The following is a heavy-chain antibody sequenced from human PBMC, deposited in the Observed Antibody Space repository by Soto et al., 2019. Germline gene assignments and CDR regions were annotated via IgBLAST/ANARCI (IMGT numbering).Heavy chain of an antibody. V-gene: IGHV1-18*01. CDR2: ISAYNGNT. CDR3: ARGGDGYNPYYYYGMDV. J-gene: IGHJ6*02. D-gene: IGHD5-12*01. CDR1: GYTFTSYG. Sequence: ASVKVSCKASGYTFTSYGISWVRQAPGQGLEWMGWISAYNGNTNYAQKLQGRVTMTTDTSTSTAYMELSSLRSEDTAVYYCARGGDGYNPYYYYGMDVWGQGTTVTVSS.